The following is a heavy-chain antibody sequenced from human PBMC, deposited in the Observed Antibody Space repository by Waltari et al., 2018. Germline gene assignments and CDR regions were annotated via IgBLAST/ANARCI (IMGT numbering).Heavy chain of an antibody. V-gene: IGHV4-34*01. Sequence: QVQLQQWGAGLLKPSETLSLTCAVYGESFSGYRWSWIRQPPGEGLEWSGEIKHGGGTNYKPSLKSRVTISVDTSKNQFSLKLNSVTAADTGVYYCARVNTMIRGISPPLDVWGRGATVTVSS. D-gene: IGHD3-10*01. CDR2: IKHGGGT. CDR3: ARVNTMIRGISPPLDV. CDR1: GESFSGYR. J-gene: IGHJ6*04.